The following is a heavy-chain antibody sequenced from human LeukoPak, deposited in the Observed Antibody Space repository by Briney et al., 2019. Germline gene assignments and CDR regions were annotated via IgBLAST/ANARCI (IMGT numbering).Heavy chain of an antibody. CDR2: INSDGSIT. CDR1: GFTFTTYW. V-gene: IGHV3-74*01. CDR3: ARDAVDTANAV. D-gene: IGHD5-18*01. Sequence: GGSLRLSCAASGFTFTTYWMHWVRQAPGKGLVWVSHINSDGSITSYADSVKGRFTISRDNAKNTLYLQMNSLRAEDTAVYYRARDAVDTANAVWGQGTTVTVSS. J-gene: IGHJ6*02.